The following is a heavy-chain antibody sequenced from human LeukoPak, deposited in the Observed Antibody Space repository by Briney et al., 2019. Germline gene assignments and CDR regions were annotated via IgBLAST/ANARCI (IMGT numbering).Heavy chain of an antibody. J-gene: IGHJ4*02. D-gene: IGHD6-13*01. CDR2: ISYDGSNK. CDR1: GFTFSSYG. Sequence: GGSLRLSCAASGFTFSSYGMHWVRQAPGKGLEWVAVISYDGSNKYYADSVKGRFTISRDNSKNTLYLQMNSLRAEDTAVYYCAKDVSDSSSWSNFDYWGQGTLVTVSS. CDR3: AKDVSDSSSWSNFDY. V-gene: IGHV3-30*18.